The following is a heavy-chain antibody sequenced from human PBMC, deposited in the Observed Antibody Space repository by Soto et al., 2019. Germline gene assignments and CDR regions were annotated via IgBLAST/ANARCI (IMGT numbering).Heavy chain of an antibody. Sequence: GGSLRLSCAASGFTLSSYSMNWVRQAPGKGLEWVSYISSSSSTIYYADSVKGRFTISRDNAKNSLYLQMNSLRAEDTAVYYCARDPRISIVVVPADLNWFDPWGQGTLVTVSS. CDR1: GFTLSSYS. CDR3: ARDPRISIVVVPADLNWFDP. CDR2: ISSSSSTI. J-gene: IGHJ5*02. V-gene: IGHV3-48*01. D-gene: IGHD2-2*01.